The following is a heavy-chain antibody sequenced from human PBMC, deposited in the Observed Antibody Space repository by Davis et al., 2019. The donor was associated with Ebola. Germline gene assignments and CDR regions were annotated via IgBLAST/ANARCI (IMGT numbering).Heavy chain of an antibody. D-gene: IGHD3-3*01. CDR2: INAANGNT. CDR3: ARFRWSGYSFDY. V-gene: IGHV1-3*01. Sequence: ASVKVSCKASGYTFSNSAMHWVRQAPGQRLEWTGWINAANGNTKYSQKFQGRVTITRDTSASTTYMELSSLRSEDTAVYYCARFRWSGYSFDYWGQGTLVTVSS. CDR1: GYTFSNSA. J-gene: IGHJ4*02.